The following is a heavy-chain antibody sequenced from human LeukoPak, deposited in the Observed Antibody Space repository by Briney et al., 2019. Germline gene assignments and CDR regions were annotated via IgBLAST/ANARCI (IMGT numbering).Heavy chain of an antibody. Sequence: GGSLRLSCAASGFTVSSNYMSWVRQAPGKGLEWVSVIYSGGSTYYADSVKGRFTISRDNSKNTLYLQMNSLRAGDAAVYYCARESSWTFDVWGQGTMVTVSS. CDR3: ARESSWTFDV. V-gene: IGHV3-53*01. D-gene: IGHD3-3*01. CDR1: GFTVSSNY. J-gene: IGHJ3*01. CDR2: IYSGGST.